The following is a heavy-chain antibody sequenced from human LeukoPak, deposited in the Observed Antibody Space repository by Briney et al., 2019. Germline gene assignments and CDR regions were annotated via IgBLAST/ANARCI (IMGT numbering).Heavy chain of an antibody. J-gene: IGHJ5*02. D-gene: IGHD1-1*01. CDR2: IYHSVST. Sequence: SETLSLTCTVSGYSISSGYYWGWIRQPPGKGLEWIGSIYHSVSTYYNPSLKSRVTISVDTSKNQFSLKLSSVTAADTAVYYCARATGTTSWFDPWGQGTLVTVSS. V-gene: IGHV4-38-2*02. CDR3: ARATGTTSWFDP. CDR1: GYSISSGYY.